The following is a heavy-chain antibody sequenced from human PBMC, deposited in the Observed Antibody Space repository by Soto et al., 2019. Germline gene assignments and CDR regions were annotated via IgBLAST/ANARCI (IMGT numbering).Heavy chain of an antibody. CDR1: GFTFTSSA. J-gene: IGHJ6*02. CDR2: IVVGSGNT. V-gene: IGHV1-58*01. CDR3: ARTEDYYGMDV. D-gene: IGHD1-1*01. Sequence: SVKVSCKASGFTFTSSAVQWVRQARGQRLEWIGWIVVGSGNTNYAQKFQDRVTITRDISTSTAYMELSSLRSEDTAVYYCARTEDYYGMDVWGQGTTVTVSS.